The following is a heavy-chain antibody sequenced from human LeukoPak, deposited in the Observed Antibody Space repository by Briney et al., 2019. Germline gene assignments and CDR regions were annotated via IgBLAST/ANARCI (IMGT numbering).Heavy chain of an antibody. Sequence: PSETLSLTCAVSGGSISSSNWWSWVRPPPGKGLEWIGEIYYSGSTNYNPSLKSRVTISVDKSKNQFSLKLSSVTAADTAVYYCARQTGSGLFILPGGQGTLVTVSS. D-gene: IGHD3/OR15-3a*01. CDR1: GGSISSSNW. CDR3: ARQTGSGLFILP. V-gene: IGHV4-4*02. J-gene: IGHJ4*02. CDR2: IYYSGST.